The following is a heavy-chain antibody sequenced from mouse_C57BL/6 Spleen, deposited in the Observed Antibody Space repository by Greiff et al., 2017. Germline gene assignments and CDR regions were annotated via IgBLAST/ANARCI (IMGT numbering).Heavy chain of an antibody. CDR3: ARGGYGVPYAMDY. CDR2: IYPGDGDT. D-gene: IGHD1-1*02. CDR1: GYAFSSSW. V-gene: IGHV1-82*01. Sequence: VKLVESGPELVKPGASVKISCKASGYAFSSSWMNWVKQRPGKGLEWIGRIYPGDGDTNYNGKFKGKATLTADKSSSTAYMQLSSLTSEDSAVYFCARGGYGVPYAMDYWGQGTSVTVSS. J-gene: IGHJ4*01.